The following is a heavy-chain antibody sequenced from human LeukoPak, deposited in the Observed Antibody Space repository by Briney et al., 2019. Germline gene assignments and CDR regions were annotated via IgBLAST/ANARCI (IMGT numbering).Heavy chain of an antibody. V-gene: IGHV3-11*04. CDR1: GFTFSDYY. Sequence: PGGSLRLSCAASGFTFSDYYMSWIRQAPGKGLEWVSYISSSGSTIYYADSVKGRFTISRDNAKNSLYLQMNSLRAEDTAVYYCAAEYYDFWSGYYDWGQGTLVTVSS. CDR3: AAEYYDFWSGYYD. J-gene: IGHJ4*02. D-gene: IGHD3-3*01. CDR2: ISSSGSTI.